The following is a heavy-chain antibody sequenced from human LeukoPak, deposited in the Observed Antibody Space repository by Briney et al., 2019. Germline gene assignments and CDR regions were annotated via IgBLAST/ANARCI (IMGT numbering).Heavy chain of an antibody. D-gene: IGHD3-22*01. CDR1: GVSISSYY. CDR3: ARDQYYYDSSGYLTFDY. Sequence: SETLSLTCNVSGVSISSYYWSWIRQPAGKGLEWIGRIHTSGSTNYNPSLKSRVTMSVDTSKNQFSLKLSSVTAADTAVYYCARDQYYYDSSGYLTFDYWGLGTLVTVSS. CDR2: IHTSGST. V-gene: IGHV4-4*07. J-gene: IGHJ4*02.